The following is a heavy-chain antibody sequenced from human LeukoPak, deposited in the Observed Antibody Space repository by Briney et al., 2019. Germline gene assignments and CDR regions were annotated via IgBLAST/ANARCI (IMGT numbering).Heavy chain of an antibody. CDR1: GFTFNVYA. D-gene: IGHD2-2*01. Sequence: GGSLRLSCAASGFTFNVYAMSWVRQAPGKGLEWVSTISASGGSTYYADSVKGRFTISRDNSKNTLYLQMNSLRAEDTAVYYCAKARRDGGCSSSCLYYFDGWGQGTLVTVSS. J-gene: IGHJ4*02. CDR2: ISASGGST. V-gene: IGHV3-23*01. CDR3: AKARRDGGCSSSCLYYFDG.